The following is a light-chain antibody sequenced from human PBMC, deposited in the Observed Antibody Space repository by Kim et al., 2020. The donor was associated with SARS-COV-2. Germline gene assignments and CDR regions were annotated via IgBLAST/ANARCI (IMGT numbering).Light chain of an antibody. J-gene: IGKJ4*01. V-gene: IGKV3-11*01. CDR3: QQRSNWVT. Sequence: SLAPGERATLSCRASQSVNRYLAWYQQKPGQAPRLLIYGALNRATGIPARFSGRGFGTELTITISRLATEDFAIYYCQQRSNWVTFGGGTKVQIK. CDR1: QSVNRY. CDR2: GAL.